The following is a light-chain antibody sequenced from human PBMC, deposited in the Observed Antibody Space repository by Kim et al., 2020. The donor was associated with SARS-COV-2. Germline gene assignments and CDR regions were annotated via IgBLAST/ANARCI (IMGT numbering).Light chain of an antibody. V-gene: IGKV3-20*01. CDR2: EAF. CDR1: QSVGSSW. J-gene: IGKJ2*03. Sequence: EIVLTQSPGTLSLSPGERATLSCRASQSVGSSWLAWYQQKPGQAPRLLIYEAFKRVAGIPGRFSGSGSGTDFTLTISRPEPEDFAMYYCQEYGSSPYSFRRETNLEI. CDR3: QEYGSSPYS.